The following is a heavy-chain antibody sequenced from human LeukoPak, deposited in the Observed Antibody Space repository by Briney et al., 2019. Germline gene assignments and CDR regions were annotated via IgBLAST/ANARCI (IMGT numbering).Heavy chain of an antibody. Sequence: SSETLSLTCTVSGGSISSYYWNWIRQAAGKGLEWIGRIYTSGSTNYNPSLRSRVTMSVDTSKNQFSLKLSSVTAADTAVYYCATESPIAAAGQSPAGRSYYYYGMDVWGQGTTVTVSS. J-gene: IGHJ6*02. V-gene: IGHV4-4*07. CDR1: GGSISSYY. CDR3: ATESPIAAAGQSPAGRSYYYYGMDV. D-gene: IGHD6-13*01. CDR2: IYTSGST.